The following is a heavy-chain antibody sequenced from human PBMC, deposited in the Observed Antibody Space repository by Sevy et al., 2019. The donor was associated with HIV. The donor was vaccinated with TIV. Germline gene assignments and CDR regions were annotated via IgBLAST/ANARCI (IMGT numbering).Heavy chain of an antibody. V-gene: IGHV3-21*01. Sequence: GGSLRLSCAASGFTFSSYSMNWVRQAPGKGLEWVSSISSSSSHKYYADSVKGRFTISRDNAKNSLYLQMNSLRAEDTAVYYCAGLRYYYYMDVWGKGTTVTVSS. J-gene: IGHJ6*03. CDR1: GFTFSSYS. CDR2: ISSSSSHK. CDR3: AGLRYYYYMDV.